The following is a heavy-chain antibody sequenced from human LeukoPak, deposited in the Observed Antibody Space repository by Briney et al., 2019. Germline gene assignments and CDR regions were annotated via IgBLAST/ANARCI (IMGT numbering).Heavy chain of an antibody. CDR1: GYTFTSYY. CDR3: ARDNSVEDTAWWFDP. D-gene: IGHD4-23*01. CDR2: INPSGGST. J-gene: IGHJ5*02. V-gene: IGHV1-46*01. Sequence: ASVKVSCKASGYTFTSYYMHWVRQAPGQGLEWMGIINPSGGSTSYAQKFQGSVIMTRDMSTSKDYLELSSLRSEDTAVYYCARDNSVEDTAWWFDPWGQGTVVSVCS.